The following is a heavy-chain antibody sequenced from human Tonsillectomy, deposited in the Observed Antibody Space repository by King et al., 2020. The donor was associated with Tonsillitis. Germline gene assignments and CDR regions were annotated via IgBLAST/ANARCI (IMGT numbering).Heavy chain of an antibody. D-gene: IGHD3-22*01. V-gene: IGHV1-69*01. CDR2: IIPPFGTG. CDR3: ARAHSSGYWAYFYYMDV. Sequence: VQLVQSGAEVKKPGSSVKVSCKASGATFNNYAISWMRQAPGQGLEWMGGIIPPFGTGKYAQKFQGRVTITADESTSTAYTELNSLRSEDTAVYYCARAHSSGYWAYFYYMDVWGKGTTVTVSS. CDR1: GATFNNYA. J-gene: IGHJ6*03.